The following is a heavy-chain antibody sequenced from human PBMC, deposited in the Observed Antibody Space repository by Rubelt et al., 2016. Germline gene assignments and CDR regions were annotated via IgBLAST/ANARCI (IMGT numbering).Heavy chain of an antibody. CDR1: FTFSSYA. CDR2: ISSNGGST. Sequence: FTFSSYAMHWVRQAPGKGLEYVSAISSNGGSTYYADSAKGRFTISRDNSKNTLYLQMSSLRAEDTAVYYCVSRYYDFWSGKGNDAFDIWGQGTMVTVSS. V-gene: IGHV3-64D*09. J-gene: IGHJ3*02. D-gene: IGHD3-3*01. CDR3: VSRYYDFWSGKGNDAFDI.